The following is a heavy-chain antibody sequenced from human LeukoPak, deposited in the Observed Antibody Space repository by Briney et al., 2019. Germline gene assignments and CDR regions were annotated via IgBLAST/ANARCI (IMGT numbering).Heavy chain of an antibody. CDR1: GFTFSSYG. J-gene: IGHJ3*02. CDR2: ISYDGSNK. Sequence: GGSLRLSCAASGFTFSSYGMHWVRQAPGKELEWVAVISYDGSNKYYADSVKGRFTISRDNSKNTLYLQMNSLRAEDTAVYYCAKDLASDAFDIWGQGTMVTVSS. V-gene: IGHV3-30*18. D-gene: IGHD3-16*01. CDR3: AKDLASDAFDI.